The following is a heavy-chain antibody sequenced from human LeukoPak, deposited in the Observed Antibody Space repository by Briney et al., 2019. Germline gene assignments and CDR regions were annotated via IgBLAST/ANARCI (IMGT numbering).Heavy chain of an antibody. CDR1: GGSISSSSYY. CDR3: ARLWDKGWYFDY. D-gene: IGHD3-16*01. J-gene: IGHJ4*02. V-gene: IGHV4-39*01. CDR2: IYYSGST. Sequence: PSETLSLTCTVSGGSISSSSYYWGWIRQPPGKGLEWIGSIYYSGSTYYNPSLKSRVTISVDTSKNQFSLKLSSVTAADTAVYYCARLWDKGWYFDYWGQGTLVTVSS.